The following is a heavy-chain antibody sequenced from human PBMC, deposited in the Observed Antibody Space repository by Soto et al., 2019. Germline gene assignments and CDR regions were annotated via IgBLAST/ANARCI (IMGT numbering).Heavy chain of an antibody. CDR2: VYYSGNT. J-gene: IGHJ4*02. D-gene: IGHD3-3*01. CDR3: ARQIRFLEAFDF. CDR1: GDSFTSSRYS. V-gene: IGHV4-39*01. Sequence: QVQLQESGPGLVKPSETLSLFCTVSGDSFTSSRYSWGWIRQPPGKGLEWIGSVYYSGNTQYNPSLKSRVTISVDSSKNQFSLKMTSVTAADTAVYFCARQIRFLEAFDFWGQGTLVTVSS.